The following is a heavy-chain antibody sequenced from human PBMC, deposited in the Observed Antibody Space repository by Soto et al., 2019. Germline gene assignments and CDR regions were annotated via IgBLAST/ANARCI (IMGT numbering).Heavy chain of an antibody. J-gene: IGHJ4*02. D-gene: IGHD3-9*01. CDR2: IYYSGST. CDR1: GGSISSGGYY. CDR3: ARASTYYDISPVDY. Sequence: SETLSLTCTVSGGSISSGGYYWSWIRQHPGKGLEWIGYIYYSGSTYYNPSLKSRVTISVDTSKNQFSLKLSSVTAADTAVYYCARASTYYDISPVDYWGQGTLVTVSS. V-gene: IGHV4-31*03.